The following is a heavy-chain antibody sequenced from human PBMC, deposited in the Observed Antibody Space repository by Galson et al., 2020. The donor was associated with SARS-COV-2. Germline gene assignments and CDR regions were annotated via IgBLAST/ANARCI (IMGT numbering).Heavy chain of an antibody. CDR1: GDSITTYF. CDR2: IHYSGST. Sequence: SETLSLTCTVSGDSITTYFWSWIRQPPGKGQEWIGYIHYSGSTNYNPSHKSRVTISVDTSKNQFSLKLHSVTAADTAVYYCATVGWSSAPLWCQGTLVTVSS. CDR3: ATVGWSSAPL. V-gene: IGHV4-59*01. J-gene: IGHJ4*02. D-gene: IGHD3-3*01.